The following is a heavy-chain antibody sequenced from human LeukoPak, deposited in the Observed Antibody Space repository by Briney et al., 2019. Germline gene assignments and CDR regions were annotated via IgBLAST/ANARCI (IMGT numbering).Heavy chain of an antibody. Sequence: ASVKVSCKASGYTFSDNFIHWVRQAPGQGLEWMGWINPNNGDTNYAQKFQGRVTVTRDTSISTAYMELGSLSSDDTAVYYCARTRGSHISMAYLDYWGQGTLATVSS. J-gene: IGHJ4*02. CDR2: INPNNGDT. D-gene: IGHD2/OR15-2a*01. CDR3: ARTRGSHISMAYLDY. V-gene: IGHV1-2*02. CDR1: GYTFSDNF.